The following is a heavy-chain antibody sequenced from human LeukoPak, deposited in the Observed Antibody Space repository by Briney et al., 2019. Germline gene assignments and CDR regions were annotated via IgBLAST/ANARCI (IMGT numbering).Heavy chain of an antibody. CDR1: GGTFSSYA. J-gene: IGHJ4*02. CDR3: ARELRVRWFGESLDY. V-gene: IGHV1-69*04. Sequence: GSSVKVSCEASGGTFSSYAISWVRQAPGQGLEWMGRIIPIFGIANYAQKFQGRVTITADKSTSTAYMELSSLRSEDTAVYYCARELRVRWFGESLDYWGQGTLVTVSS. CDR2: IIPIFGIA. D-gene: IGHD3-10*01.